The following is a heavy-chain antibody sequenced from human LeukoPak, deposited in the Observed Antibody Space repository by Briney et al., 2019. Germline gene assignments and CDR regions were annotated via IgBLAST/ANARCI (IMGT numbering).Heavy chain of an antibody. CDR1: VFTFSSYA. Sequence: GGSLRLSCAASVFTFSSYAMHWVRQAPGKGLEWVAVISYDGSNKYYADSVKGRFTISRDSSKNTLYLQVNSLRAEDTAVYHCAREYYYDSSGYVMGPDYWGQGTLVTVSS. V-gene: IGHV3-30-3*01. CDR3: AREYYYDSSGYVMGPDY. CDR2: ISYDGSNK. D-gene: IGHD3-22*01. J-gene: IGHJ4*02.